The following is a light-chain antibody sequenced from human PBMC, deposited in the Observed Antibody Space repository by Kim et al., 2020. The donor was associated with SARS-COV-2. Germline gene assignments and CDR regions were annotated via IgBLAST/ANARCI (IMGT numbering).Light chain of an antibody. CDR3: QRYNSTRT. J-gene: IGKJ2*01. V-gene: IGKV1-5*01. CDR1: QSISTW. Sequence: DIQMTQSPSTLSASVGDRVTITCRASQSISTWLAWYQQKPGKAPKLLIYDASSLESGVPSRFSGSGSGTEFSLTISSLQPDDFATYYCQRYNSTRTFGQGTKLEI. CDR2: DAS.